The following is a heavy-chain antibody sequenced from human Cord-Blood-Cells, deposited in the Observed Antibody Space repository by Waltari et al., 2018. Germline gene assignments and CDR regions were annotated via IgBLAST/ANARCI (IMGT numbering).Heavy chain of an antibody. CDR3: ARLDSSSWSHFDY. Sequence: EVQLVESGGGLIQPGGSLRLSCAASGFPVSSTYMSWVRQAPGKGLEGVSVIYSSGSTYYADSVKGRFTISRENSKNTLYLQMNSLRAEDTAVYYCARLDSSSWSHFDYWGQGTLVTVSS. V-gene: IGHV3-53*01. D-gene: IGHD6-13*01. J-gene: IGHJ4*02. CDR2: IYSSGST. CDR1: GFPVSSTY.